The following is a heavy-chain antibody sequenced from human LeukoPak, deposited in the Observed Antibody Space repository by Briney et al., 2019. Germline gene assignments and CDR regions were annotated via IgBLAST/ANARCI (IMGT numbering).Heavy chain of an antibody. CDR3: ARLLFPTYYFDY. CDR2: INPNSGGT. Sequence: GASVKVSCKASGYTSTGYYMHWVRQAPGQGLEWMGWINPNSGGTNYAQKFQGRVTMTRDTSISTAYMELSRLRSDDTAVYYCARLLFPTYYFDYWGQGTLVTVSS. V-gene: IGHV1-2*02. J-gene: IGHJ4*02. D-gene: IGHD2-15*01. CDR1: GYTSTGYY.